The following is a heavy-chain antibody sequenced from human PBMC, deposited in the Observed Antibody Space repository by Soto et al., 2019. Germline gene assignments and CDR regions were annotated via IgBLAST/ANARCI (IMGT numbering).Heavy chain of an antibody. CDR1: GYSFTSYW. CDR3: AKDEVHYRIYDSFDY. V-gene: IGHV5-10-1*01. Sequence: PGESLKISCKGSGYSFTSYWISWVRQMPGKGLEWMGRIDPSDSYTNYSPSFQGHVTISADKSISTAYLQWSSLKASDTAVYYCAKDEVHYRIYDSFDYWGQRTLVTVSS. CDR2: IDPSDSYT. D-gene: IGHD4-4*01. J-gene: IGHJ4*02.